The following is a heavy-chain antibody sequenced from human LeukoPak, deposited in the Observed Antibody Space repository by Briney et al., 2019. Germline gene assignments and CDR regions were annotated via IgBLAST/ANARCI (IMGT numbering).Heavy chain of an antibody. CDR1: GGSFSGYY. D-gene: IGHD2-2*01. CDR2: INHSGST. V-gene: IGHV4-34*01. CDR3: ARGGLYCSSTSCNDAFDI. J-gene: IGHJ3*02. Sequence: SETLSLTCAVCGGSFSGYYWSWIRQPPGKGLEWIGEINHSGSTNYNPSLKSRVTISVDTSKNQFSLKLSSVTAADTAVYYCARGGLYCSSTSCNDAFDIWGQGTMVTVSS.